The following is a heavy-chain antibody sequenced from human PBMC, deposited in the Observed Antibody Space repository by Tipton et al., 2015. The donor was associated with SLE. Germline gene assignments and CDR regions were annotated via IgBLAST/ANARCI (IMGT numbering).Heavy chain of an antibody. V-gene: IGHV4-61*02. J-gene: IGHJ5*02. CDR2: IYTSGST. CDR3: ARGYNGLKSGFDP. Sequence: TLSLTCTVSGGSINSGSYYWSWIRQPAGKGLEWFGFIYTSGSTNYNPSLKSRVTISVDTSKNQFSLKLRSVTAADTAVYYCARGYNGLKSGFDPWGQGTLVPVSS. CDR1: GGSINSGSYY. D-gene: IGHD1-14*01.